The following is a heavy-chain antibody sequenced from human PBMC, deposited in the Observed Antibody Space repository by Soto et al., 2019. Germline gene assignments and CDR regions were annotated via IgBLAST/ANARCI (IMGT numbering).Heavy chain of an antibody. D-gene: IGHD6-19*01. J-gene: IGHJ4*02. CDR3: ARGKSCGWYLRNFDY. CDR1: GGSFSGYY. V-gene: IGHV4-34*01. CDR2: INHSGST. Sequence: LETLSLTCAVYGGSFSGYYWSWIRQPPGKGLEWIGEINHSGSTNYDPSLKSRVTISVDTSKNQFSLKLSSVTAADTAVYYCARGKSCGWYLRNFDYWGQGTLVTVSS.